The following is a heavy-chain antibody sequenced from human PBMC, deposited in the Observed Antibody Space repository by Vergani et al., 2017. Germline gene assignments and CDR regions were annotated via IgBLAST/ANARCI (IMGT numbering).Heavy chain of an antibody. J-gene: IGHJ4*02. CDR1: GFTFSSYG. Sequence: QVQLVESGGGVVQPGRSLRLSCAASGFTFSSYGMHWVRQAPGKGLEWVAVIWYDGSNKYYADSVKGRFTISRDNSKNMLYLQMNSLRADDTAVYYCARGLLDRYCSSTSCPHFDYWGQGTLVTVSS. V-gene: IGHV3-33*01. CDR3: ARGLLDRYCSSTSCPHFDY. D-gene: IGHD2-2*01. CDR2: IWYDGSNK.